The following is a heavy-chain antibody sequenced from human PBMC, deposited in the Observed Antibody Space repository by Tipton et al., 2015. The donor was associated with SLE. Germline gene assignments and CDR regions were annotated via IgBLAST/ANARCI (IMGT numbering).Heavy chain of an antibody. J-gene: IGHJ3*02. D-gene: IGHD5/OR15-5a*01. Sequence: TLSLTCTVSGASVGHSSYYWGWIRQPPGKGLEWIGSILYNGVTSYNPSLKSRITISLDTSKNQFSLKLTSMTAADTAVYYCARGVNTVGDSDAFDIWGQGTIVTVSP. CDR2: ILYNGVT. V-gene: IGHV4-39*07. CDR3: ARGVNTVGDSDAFDI. CDR1: GASVGHSSYY.